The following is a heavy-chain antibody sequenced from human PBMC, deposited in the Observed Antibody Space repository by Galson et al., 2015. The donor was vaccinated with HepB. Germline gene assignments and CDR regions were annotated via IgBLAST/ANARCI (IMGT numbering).Heavy chain of an antibody. D-gene: IGHD1-7*01. CDR3: ARGVRNYLYSDN. CDR1: GYTFSCYD. CDR2: MNPNSGNT. V-gene: IGHV1-8*01. Sequence: VKVSCKAFGYTFSCYDVTWVRQASGQGLEWMGWMNPNSGNTGYAPEFQDRVTMTGDTSMSTAYMELSSLRSEDTAVYYCARGVRNYLYSDNWGQGTLVTVSS. J-gene: IGHJ4*02.